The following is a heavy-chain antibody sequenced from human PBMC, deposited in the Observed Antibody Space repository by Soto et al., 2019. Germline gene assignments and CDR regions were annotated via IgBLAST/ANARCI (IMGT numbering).Heavy chain of an antibody. CDR1: GFTISSRD. CDR2: ISGSGLTI. V-gene: IGHV3-48*03. J-gene: IGHJ5*02. Sequence: PGGSRRLSCAASGFTISSRDNHAVSWVRQAPGKGPEWVSYISGSGLTIYYADSVKGRFTISRDNAKNSLYLQMNSLGVEDTAVYYCARGPYRNTYNWFDSWGQGTLVTVSS. CDR3: ARGPYRNTYNWFDS. D-gene: IGHD5-12*01.